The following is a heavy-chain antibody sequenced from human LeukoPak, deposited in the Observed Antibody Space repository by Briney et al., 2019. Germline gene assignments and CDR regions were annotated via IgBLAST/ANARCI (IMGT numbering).Heavy chain of an antibody. CDR1: GFSFSSYN. V-gene: IGHV3-30*03. Sequence: GGSLRLSCATSGFSFSSYNMHWIRQAPGKGLEWVALISPGGTNTHYADSVKGRFTISRDNSKNTLYLQMNSLRAEDTAVYYCARSMRYSFTLNYWGQGTLVTVSS. CDR3: ARSMRYSFTLNY. CDR2: ISPGGTNT. D-gene: IGHD5-18*01. J-gene: IGHJ4*02.